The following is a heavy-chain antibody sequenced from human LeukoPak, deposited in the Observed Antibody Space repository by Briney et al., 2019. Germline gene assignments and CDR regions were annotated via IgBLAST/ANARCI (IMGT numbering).Heavy chain of an antibody. CDR1: GGSFSGYY. D-gene: IGHD4-17*01. V-gene: IGHV4-34*01. CDR3: ASTTYGDYDY. J-gene: IGHJ4*02. Sequence: KPSETLSLTCAVYGGSFSGYYWSWIRQPPGKGLEWIGEINHSGSTNYNPSLKSRVTISVDTSKNQFSLKLSSVTAADTAVYYCASTTYGDYDYWGQGTLVTVSS. CDR2: INHSGST.